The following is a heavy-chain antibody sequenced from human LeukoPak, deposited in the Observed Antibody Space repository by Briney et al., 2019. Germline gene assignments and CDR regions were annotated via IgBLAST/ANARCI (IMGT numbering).Heavy chain of an antibody. CDR3: AREDTSLVIAY. V-gene: IGHV3-33*01. J-gene: IGHJ4*02. CDR1: GFTFSNYG. D-gene: IGHD5-18*01. CDR2: MWYDGSNK. Sequence: GRSLRLSCAASGFTFSNYGMHWVRQAPGEGLEWVAVMWYDGSNKYYTDSVKGRFTISRDNSKNTLYLQMNSLRAEDTAVYYCAREDTSLVIAYWGQGTLVTVSS.